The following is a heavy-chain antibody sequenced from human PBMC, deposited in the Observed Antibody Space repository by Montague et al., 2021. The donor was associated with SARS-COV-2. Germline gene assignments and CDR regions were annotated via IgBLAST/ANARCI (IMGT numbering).Heavy chain of an antibody. Sequence: SETLSLTCAVYGGSLSGYSWNWSRQPPGKGLEWIGEINHGGSTNYNPSLKSRVTMSVDTSKNQFSLKLSSVTAADTAVYYCARGARQGYGFRLGSFDYWGQGTLVTVSS. J-gene: IGHJ4*02. V-gene: IGHV4-34*01. CDR3: ARGARQGYGFRLGSFDY. D-gene: IGHD3-10*01. CDR2: INHGGST. CDR1: GGSLSGYS.